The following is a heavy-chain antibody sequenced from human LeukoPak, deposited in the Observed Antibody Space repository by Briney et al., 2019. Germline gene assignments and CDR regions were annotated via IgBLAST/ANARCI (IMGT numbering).Heavy chain of an antibody. CDR2: IKGDGSST. D-gene: IGHD3-22*01. V-gene: IGHV3-74*01. Sequence: PGGSLRLSCAASGFTFSSYWMRWVRQGPGEGLVWVSRIKGDGSSTTYADSVKGRFTVSRDNAKNTLYLQMNSLRVDDTAVYFCARDPYDPSENNRGFDSWGQGTLVTVSS. CDR3: ARDPYDPSENNRGFDS. CDR1: GFTFSSYW. J-gene: IGHJ4*02.